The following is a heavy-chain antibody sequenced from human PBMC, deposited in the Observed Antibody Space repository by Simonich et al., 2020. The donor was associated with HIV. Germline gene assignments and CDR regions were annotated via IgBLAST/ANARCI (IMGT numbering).Heavy chain of an antibody. V-gene: IGHV2-5*02. CDR2: IYWEDDK. CDR3: THWRITGNFDV. J-gene: IGHJ3*01. D-gene: IGHD2-8*02. Sequence: QITLKESGPTLVKPTQTLTLTCTFSGFSLSPRGVGVGWIRQPPGKALEWLALIYWEDDKRYSPYLKSRLIISKDTSKNQVVLTMTNMDPVDTATYYCTHWRITGNFDVWGPGTMVTVSS. CDR1: GFSLSPRGVG.